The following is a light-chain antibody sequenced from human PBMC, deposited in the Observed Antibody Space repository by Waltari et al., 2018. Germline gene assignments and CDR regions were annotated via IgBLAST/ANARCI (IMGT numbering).Light chain of an antibody. Sequence: QSALTQPRSVSGSPGQSVTISCTGSSSNVGGYNYVFWYQHRPGKAPKLIIYNVNKGPSGVPDRFSGSKSANPASLTISGLQADDEADYYCCSYAGGYTYVFGTGTKVTVL. CDR2: NVN. CDR1: SSNVGGYNY. CDR3: CSYAGGYTYV. V-gene: IGLV2-11*01. J-gene: IGLJ1*01.